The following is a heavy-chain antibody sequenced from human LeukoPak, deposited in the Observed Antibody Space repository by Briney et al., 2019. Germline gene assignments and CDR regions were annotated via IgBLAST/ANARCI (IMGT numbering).Heavy chain of an antibody. CDR3: ARGDYDFWSGPTHYDY. CDR1: GVTFSSYW. CDR2: INTDGSST. J-gene: IGHJ4*02. D-gene: IGHD3-3*01. V-gene: IGHV3-74*01. Sequence: GGSLRLSCAASGVTFSSYWIHWVRQAPGKGLVWVSRINTDGSSTSYADSVKGRFTISRDNAKNTLYLQMNSLRAEDTAVYYCARGDYDFWSGPTHYDYWGQGILVTVSS.